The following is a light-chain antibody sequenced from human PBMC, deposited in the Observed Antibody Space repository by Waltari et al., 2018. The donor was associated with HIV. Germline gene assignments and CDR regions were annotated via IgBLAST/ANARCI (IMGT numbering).Light chain of an antibody. J-gene: IGLJ3*02. CDR2: DD. CDR3: QVWDSTHYHRGV. CDR1: NIGSKS. V-gene: IGLV3-21*02. Sequence: SYVLTQPPSVSVAPGQTARITCVGNNIGSKSVQWYQQRPGQAPILVVYDDTERFSGSNSGNTATLTISRVEAGDEADYYCQVWDSTHYHRGVFGGGTNLTVL.